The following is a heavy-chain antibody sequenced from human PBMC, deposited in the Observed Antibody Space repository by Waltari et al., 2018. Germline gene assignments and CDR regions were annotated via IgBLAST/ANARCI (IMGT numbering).Heavy chain of an antibody. V-gene: IGHV1-69*14. Sequence: QVQLVQSGAEVKKPGSSVKVSCKASGGTFSSYAISWVRQAPGQGLEWMGGIIPILGTANDAQKFQGRVTITADKSTSTAYMELSSLRSEDTAVYYCASGRDIAVADPDAFDIWGQGTMVTVSS. CDR3: ASGRDIAVADPDAFDI. CDR2: IIPILGTA. D-gene: IGHD6-19*01. CDR1: GGTFSSYA. J-gene: IGHJ3*02.